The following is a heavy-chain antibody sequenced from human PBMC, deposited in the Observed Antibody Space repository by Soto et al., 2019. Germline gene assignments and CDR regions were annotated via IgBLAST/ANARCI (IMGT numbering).Heavy chain of an antibody. J-gene: IGHJ5*02. CDR3: AKGVVAITIFDPANWFDP. V-gene: IGHV6-1*01. CDR2: TYYRSKWYN. D-gene: IGHD3-3*01. Sequence: SQTLSLTCAISGDSVSSNSAAWNWIRQSPSRGLEWLGRTYYRSKWYNDYAVSVKSRITINPDTSKNQFSLQLNSVTPEDTAVYYCAKGVVAITIFDPANWFDPWGQGPLVTVSS. CDR1: GDSVSSNSAA.